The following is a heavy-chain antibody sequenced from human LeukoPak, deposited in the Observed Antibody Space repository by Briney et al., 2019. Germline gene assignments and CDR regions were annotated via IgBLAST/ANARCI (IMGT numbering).Heavy chain of an antibody. D-gene: IGHD6-19*01. CDR2: ISGRGGRT. CDR1: RLTLSSYA. V-gene: IGHV3-23*01. Sequence: SLTLPCAASRLTLSSYAMSRLGLAPRKGREGVAAISGRGGRTYYAESVKGRLTISRDSAQNTLYVQTNTLRADDTAVYHCSEDSCGRAILDFGGQGT. J-gene: IGHJ1*01. CDR3: SEDSCGRAILDF.